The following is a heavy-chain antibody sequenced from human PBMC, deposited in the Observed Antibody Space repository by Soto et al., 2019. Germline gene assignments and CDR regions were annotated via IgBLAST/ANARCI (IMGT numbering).Heavy chain of an antibody. CDR1: GGSCIGYY. CDR2: INHSGST. V-gene: IGHV4-34*01. D-gene: IGHD3-3*01. CDR3: ARLRITIFGVVSDYYYGMDV. Sequence: PLETHPHTSTVYGGSCIGYYWSWIRQPTGKGLEWIGEINHSGSTNYNPSLKSRVTISVDTSKNQFSLKLSSVTAADTAVYYCARLRITIFGVVSDYYYGMDVWGQGTTVTVSS. J-gene: IGHJ6*02.